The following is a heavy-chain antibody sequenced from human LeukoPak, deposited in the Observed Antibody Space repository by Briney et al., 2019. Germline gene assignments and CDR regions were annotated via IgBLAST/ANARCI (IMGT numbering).Heavy chain of an antibody. Sequence: SETLSLTCTVSGGSISSGGYYWSWIRQHPGKGLEWIGYIYYSGSTNYNPSLKSRVTISVDTSKNQFSLKLSSVTAADTAVYYCAQSGDWDYYYGMDVWGQGTTVTVSS. CDR3: AQSGDWDYYYGMDV. CDR2: IYYSGST. CDR1: GGSISSGGYY. V-gene: IGHV4-61*08. D-gene: IGHD2-21*02. J-gene: IGHJ6*02.